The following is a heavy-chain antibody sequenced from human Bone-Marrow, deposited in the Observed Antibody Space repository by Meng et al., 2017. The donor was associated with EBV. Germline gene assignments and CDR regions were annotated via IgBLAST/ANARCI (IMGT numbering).Heavy chain of an antibody. D-gene: IGHD3-22*01. CDR2: INVGNGDT. V-gene: IGHV1-3*01. Sequence: QVQLVQSGAEVKQPGASVKVSCQASGYTFSTYAIHWVRQAPGQRLEWMGWINVGNGDTKYSQKLQGRVTITRDTSASTAYMELRSLRSEDTAVYYCARDSSGDSRNFDPWGQGTLVTVSS. CDR3: ARDSSGDSRNFDP. J-gene: IGHJ5*02. CDR1: GYTFSTYA.